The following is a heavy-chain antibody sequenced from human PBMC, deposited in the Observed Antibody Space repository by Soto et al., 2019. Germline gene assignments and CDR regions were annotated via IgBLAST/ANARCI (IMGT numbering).Heavy chain of an antibody. CDR3: ATVGTDTAMVNYYYGMDV. D-gene: IGHD5-18*01. Sequence: ASVKVSCKVSGYTLTELSMHWVRQAPGKGLEWMGGFDPEDGETIYAQKFHCRVTMTEDTSTDTAYMGLSSLRSEDTAVYYCATVGTDTAMVNYYYGMDVWGQGTTVTV. CDR2: FDPEDGET. J-gene: IGHJ6*02. CDR1: GYTLTELS. V-gene: IGHV1-24*01.